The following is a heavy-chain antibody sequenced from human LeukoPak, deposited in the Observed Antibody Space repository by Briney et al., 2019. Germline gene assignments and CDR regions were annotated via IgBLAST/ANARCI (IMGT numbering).Heavy chain of an antibody. CDR2: IYYSGST. Sequence: LRLSCAASGFTFSNYSMNWVRQAPGKGLEWIGSIYYSGSTYYNPSLKSRVTISVDTSKNQFSLKLSSVTAADTAVYYCARDSPMVRGLWDGNYYYYMDVWGKGTTVTISS. V-gene: IGHV4-38-2*02. D-gene: IGHD3-10*01. J-gene: IGHJ6*03. CDR3: ARDSPMVRGLWDGNYYYYMDV. CDR1: GFTFSNYS.